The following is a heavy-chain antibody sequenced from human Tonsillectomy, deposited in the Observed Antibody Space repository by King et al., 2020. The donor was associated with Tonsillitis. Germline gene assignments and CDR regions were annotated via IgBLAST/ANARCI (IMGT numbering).Heavy chain of an antibody. CDR2: IYPGGTS. V-gene: IGHV3-66*01. Sequence: VQLVESGGGLVQPGESLRLSCAASGFSVVNKYMTWVRQAPGKGLTWVSVIYPGGTSYYGDSVKGRFTISRDNSENKLYLEMNSLRVEDTAVYYCATELTVGTSPSFDYWGRGTLVTVSS. CDR3: ATELTVGTSPSFDY. CDR1: GFSVVNKY. D-gene: IGHD1-26*01. J-gene: IGHJ4*02.